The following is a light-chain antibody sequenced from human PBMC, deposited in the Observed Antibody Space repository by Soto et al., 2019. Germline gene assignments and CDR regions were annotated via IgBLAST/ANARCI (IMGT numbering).Light chain of an antibody. CDR2: AAS. CDR3: QQSYSPPRT. Sequence: DIQMTQSPSSLSASIGDRVTITCRASQSVRTHLNWYHQKPGKAPELLIYAASSLQAGVPSRFSGSGSGTDVTLSISSLHPEDFGDYYCQQSYSPPRTLGQGTNLEIK. V-gene: IGKV1-39*01. J-gene: IGKJ2*01. CDR1: QSVRTH.